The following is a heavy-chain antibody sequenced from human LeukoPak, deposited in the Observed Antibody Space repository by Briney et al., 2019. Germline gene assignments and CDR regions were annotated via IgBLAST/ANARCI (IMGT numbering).Heavy chain of an antibody. CDR1: GFTFSSYA. D-gene: IGHD4-23*01. Sequence: QPGGSLRLSCAASGFTFSSYAMSWVRQAPGKGLEWVSAISGSGGSTYYADSVKGRFTISRDNSKNTLYLQMNSLRAEDTAVYYCAKVGPGIWRYGGSPHFDYWGQGTLVTVSS. CDR2: ISGSGGST. J-gene: IGHJ4*02. CDR3: AKVGPGIWRYGGSPHFDY. V-gene: IGHV3-23*01.